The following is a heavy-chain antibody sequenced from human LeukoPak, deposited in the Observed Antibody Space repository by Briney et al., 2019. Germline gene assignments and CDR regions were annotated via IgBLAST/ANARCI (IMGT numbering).Heavy chain of an antibody. D-gene: IGHD1-26*01. Sequence: GGSLRLSCAASGFTFSSSAMSWVRQVPGKGLEWVSGISASGGSTYYADSVRGRFTISRDNSKNTLYVQMNSLRDEDTAVYYCAEDQRWESPHYLDSWGQGTLVTVSS. CDR2: ISASGGST. CDR3: AEDQRWESPHYLDS. CDR1: GFTFSSSA. J-gene: IGHJ4*02. V-gene: IGHV3-23*01.